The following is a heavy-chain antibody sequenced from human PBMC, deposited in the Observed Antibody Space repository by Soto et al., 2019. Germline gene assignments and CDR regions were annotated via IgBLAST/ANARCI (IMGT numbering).Heavy chain of an antibody. Sequence: GGSLRLSCAASGFTFSSYAMHWVRQAPGKGLEWVAVISYDGSNKYYADSVKGRFTISRDNSKNTLYLQMNSLRAEDTAVYYCARDLYDFWSGYYIDYYGMDVWGQGTTVTVSS. V-gene: IGHV3-30-3*01. CDR1: GFTFSSYA. J-gene: IGHJ6*02. CDR2: ISYDGSNK. D-gene: IGHD3-3*01. CDR3: ARDLYDFWSGYYIDYYGMDV.